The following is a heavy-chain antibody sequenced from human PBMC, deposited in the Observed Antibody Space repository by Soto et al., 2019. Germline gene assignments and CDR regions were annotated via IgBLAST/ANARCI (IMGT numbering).Heavy chain of an antibody. CDR1: GFSVSNHF. CDR2: VYSGGAT. Sequence: EVQLVESGGGLVQPGGSLRLSCVASGFSVSNHFMNWVRQAPGKGLEWVSVVYSGGATYYADSVKGRFTVSRDISKNTLYLQMNSLRGEDTAIYYCARSGSYVNGFDCWGQGTLVTVSS. CDR3: ARSGSYVNGFDC. J-gene: IGHJ4*02. D-gene: IGHD1-26*01. V-gene: IGHV3-53*01.